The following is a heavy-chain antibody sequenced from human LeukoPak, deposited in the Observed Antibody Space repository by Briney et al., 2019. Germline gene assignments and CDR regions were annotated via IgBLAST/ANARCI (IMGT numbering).Heavy chain of an antibody. J-gene: IGHJ5*02. V-gene: IGHV1-69*06. D-gene: IGHD1-26*01. CDR3: ARGYSGSYHNWFDP. CDR1: GGTFSSYA. CDR2: IIPIFGTA. Sequence: GSSVTVSCKASGGTFSSYAISWVRQAPGQGLEWMGGIIPIFGTANYAQKFQGRVTITADKSTSTAYMELSSLRSEDTAVYYCARGYSGSYHNWFDPWGQGTLVTVSS.